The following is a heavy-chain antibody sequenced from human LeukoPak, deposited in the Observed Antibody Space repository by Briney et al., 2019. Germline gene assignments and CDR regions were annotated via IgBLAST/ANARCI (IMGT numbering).Heavy chain of an antibody. V-gene: IGHV4-61*02. CDR3: ARGGFDP. CDR2: IDTSGST. Sequence: SQTLSLTCTVSGGSISSGNYYWSWIRQHAGKGLEWVGRIDTSGSTNYNPSLKSRVTISVDTSNNQFSLQLRSVTAADTAVYYCARGGFDPWGQGTLVTVSS. CDR1: GGSISSGNYY. J-gene: IGHJ5*02.